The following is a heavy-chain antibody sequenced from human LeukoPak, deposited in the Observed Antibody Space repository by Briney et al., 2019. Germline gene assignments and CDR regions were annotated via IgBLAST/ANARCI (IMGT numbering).Heavy chain of an antibody. J-gene: IGHJ3*02. Sequence: PGGSLRLSCAASGFTFSSYWMSWVRQAPGKGLEWVANIKQDGSEKYYVDSVKGRFTISRDNAKNSLYLQMNSLRAEDTAVYYCARDLGGNDGAFDIWGQGTMVTVSS. D-gene: IGHD3-10*01. V-gene: IGHV3-7*01. CDR2: IKQDGSEK. CDR1: GFTFSSYW. CDR3: ARDLGGNDGAFDI.